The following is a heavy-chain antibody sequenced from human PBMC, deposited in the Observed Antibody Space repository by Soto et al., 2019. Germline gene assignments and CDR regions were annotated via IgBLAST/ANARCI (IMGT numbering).Heavy chain of an antibody. D-gene: IGHD1-1*01. V-gene: IGHV3-30-3*01. J-gene: IGHJ6*02. CDR2: ISYDGSNK. CDR1: GFTFSSYA. CDR3: AREASDELERGYGMDV. Sequence: GGSLRLSCAASGFTFSSYAMHWVRQAPGKGLEWVAVISYDGSNKYYADSVKGRFTISRDNSKNTLYLQMNSLRAEDTAVYYCAREASDELERGYGMDVWGQGTTVTVSS.